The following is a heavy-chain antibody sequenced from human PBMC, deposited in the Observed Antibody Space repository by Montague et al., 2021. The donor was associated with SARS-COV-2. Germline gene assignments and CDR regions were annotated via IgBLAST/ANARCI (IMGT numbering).Heavy chain of an antibody. J-gene: IGHJ3*02. CDR1: GFTFSTYG. CDR2: IWYDGRNK. Sequence: SLRLSCAASGFTFSTYGMHWVRQAPGKGLEWVAGIWYDGRNKYYADSVKGRFTISRDNSKNTLSLQMNSLRAEDTAVYYCARDGATMIGVGDALDIWGQGTMVTVSS. D-gene: IGHD3-22*01. V-gene: IGHV3-33*01. CDR3: ARDGATMIGVGDALDI.